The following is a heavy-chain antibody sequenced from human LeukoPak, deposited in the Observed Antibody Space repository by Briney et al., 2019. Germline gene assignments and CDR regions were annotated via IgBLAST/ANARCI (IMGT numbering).Heavy chain of an antibody. CDR1: GFIFTSHS. V-gene: IGHV3-48*01. Sequence: PGGSLRLSCAASGFIFTSHSMNWVRQAPGKGLEWVSFIDSSSSSIHYADSVRARFTISRDNAKNLLYLQMNSLRAEDTAEYFCARGNGPGSFIIDYWGQGTLVAASS. CDR2: IDSSSSSI. D-gene: IGHD3-10*01. J-gene: IGHJ4*02. CDR3: ARGNGPGSFIIDY.